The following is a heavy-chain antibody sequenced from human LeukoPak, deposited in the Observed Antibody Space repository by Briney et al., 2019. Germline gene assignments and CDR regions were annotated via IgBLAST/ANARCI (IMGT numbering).Heavy chain of an antibody. CDR3: AREGYGYSSSSKFDY. CDR2: ISSSSSTI. CDR1: GFTFSSYS. V-gene: IGHV3-48*02. D-gene: IGHD6-6*01. Sequence: GGSLRFSCAASGFTFSSYSINWVRQAPGKGLEWVSYISSSSSTIYYADSVKGRFTISRDNAKNSLYLQTNSLRDEDTAVYYCAREGYGYSSSSKFDYWGQGTLVTVSS. J-gene: IGHJ4*02.